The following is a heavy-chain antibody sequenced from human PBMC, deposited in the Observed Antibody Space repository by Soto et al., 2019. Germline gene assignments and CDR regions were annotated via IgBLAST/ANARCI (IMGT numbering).Heavy chain of an antibody. CDR2: IYYSGST. V-gene: IGHV4-59*12. D-gene: IGHD6-13*01. Sequence: SETLSLTCTVSGGSISSYYWSWIRQPPGKGLEWIGYIYYSGSTNYNPSLKSRVTISVDTSKNQFSLKLNSMTAADTAVYYCAREYESSPTDWGQGTLVTVSS. CDR1: GGSISSYY. CDR3: AREYESSPTD. J-gene: IGHJ4*02.